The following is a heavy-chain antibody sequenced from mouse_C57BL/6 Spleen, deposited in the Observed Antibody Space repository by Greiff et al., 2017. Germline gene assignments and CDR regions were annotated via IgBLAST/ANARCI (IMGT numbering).Heavy chain of an antibody. V-gene: IGHV5-6*01. CDR3: ARKDSNDGYFDY. CDR2: ISSGGSYT. D-gene: IGHD2-12*01. Sequence: EVKLVESGGDLVKPGGSLKLSCAASGFTFSSYGMSWVRQTPDKRLEWVATISSGGSYTYYPESVKGRFTISRDNAKNTLYLQMSSLKSEDTAMYYCARKDSNDGYFDYWGQGTTLTVSS. J-gene: IGHJ2*01. CDR1: GFTFSSYG.